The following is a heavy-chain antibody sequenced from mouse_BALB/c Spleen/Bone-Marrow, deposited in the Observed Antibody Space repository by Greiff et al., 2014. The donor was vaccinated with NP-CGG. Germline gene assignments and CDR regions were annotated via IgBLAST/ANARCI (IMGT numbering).Heavy chain of an antibody. CDR3: ANYGSWYFAV. Sequence: EVQLQQSGPGLVKPSQSLSLTCTVTGYSITSDYAWNWIRQFPGNTLEWMGYMTYSGSTSYNPSLKSRLSITRDTSKNQFFLQLTSVTTEDTATYYCANYGSWYFAVWGAGTTVTVSS. J-gene: IGHJ1*01. CDR1: GYSITSDYA. D-gene: IGHD1-1*01. V-gene: IGHV3-2*02. CDR2: MTYSGST.